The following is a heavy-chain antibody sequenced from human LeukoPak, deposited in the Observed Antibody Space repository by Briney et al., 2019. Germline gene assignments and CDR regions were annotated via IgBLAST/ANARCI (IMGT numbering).Heavy chain of an antibody. CDR1: GFTFSSYW. V-gene: IGHV3-74*01. CDR2: INSDGSST. Sequence: GGSLRLSCAASGFTFSSYWMHWVRQAPGKGLVWVSRINSDGSSTSYADSVKGRFTISRDNAKNSLYLQMNSLRAEDTAVYYCARDDSSSFGLYYYYYGMDVWGQGTTVTVSS. CDR3: ARDDSSSFGLYYYYYGMDV. D-gene: IGHD6-6*01. J-gene: IGHJ6*02.